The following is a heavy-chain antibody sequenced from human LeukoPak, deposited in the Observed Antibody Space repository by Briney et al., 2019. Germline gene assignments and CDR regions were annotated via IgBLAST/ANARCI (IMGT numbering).Heavy chain of an antibody. D-gene: IGHD3-22*01. V-gene: IGHV4-59*08. CDR3: ARHFTYYYDSSGYPRDIFDI. J-gene: IGHJ3*02. CDR2: IYYSGST. CDR1: GGSISGYY. Sequence: PSETLSLTCSVSGGSISGYYWSWIRQSPEKGLVWIGHIYYSGSTNYNPSLKSRVTISLDMSKNQFSLKLNSVTAADTALYYCARHFTYYYDSSGYPRDIFDIWGQGTMVTVSS.